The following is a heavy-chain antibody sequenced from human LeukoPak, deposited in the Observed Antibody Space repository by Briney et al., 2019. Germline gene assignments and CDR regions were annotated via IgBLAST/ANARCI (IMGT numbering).Heavy chain of an antibody. J-gene: IGHJ5*02. CDR3: ARGGPGYCSGGSCVNWFDP. D-gene: IGHD2-15*01. V-gene: IGHV4-31*03. CDR1: GGSISSGGYY. Sequence: SQTLSLTCTVSGGSISSGGYYWRWIRQHPGKGLEWIGYIYYSGSTYYNPSLKSRVTISVDTSKNQFSLKLSSVTAADTAVYYCARGGPGYCSGGSCVNWFDPWGQGTLVTVSS. CDR2: IYYSGST.